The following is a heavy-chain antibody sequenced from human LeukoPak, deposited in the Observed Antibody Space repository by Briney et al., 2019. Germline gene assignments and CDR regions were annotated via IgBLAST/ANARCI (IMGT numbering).Heavy chain of an antibody. CDR3: ARAGGQAGDPYYFDY. D-gene: IGHD7-27*01. J-gene: IGHJ4*02. CDR1: GYTFTSYY. V-gene: IGHV1-2*06. Sequence: GASVKVSCKASGYTFTSYYMHWVRQAPGQGLEWMGRINPNSGGTNYAQKFQGRVTMTRDTSISTAYMELSRLRSDDTAVYYCARAGGQAGDPYYFDYWGQGTLVTVSS. CDR2: INPNSGGT.